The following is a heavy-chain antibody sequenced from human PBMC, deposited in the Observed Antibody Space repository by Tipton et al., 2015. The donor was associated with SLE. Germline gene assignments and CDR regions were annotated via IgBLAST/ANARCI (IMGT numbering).Heavy chain of an antibody. V-gene: IGHV3-15*05. D-gene: IGHD3-9*01. J-gene: IGHJ4*02. Sequence: GSLRLSCAASGFTFRNVWMSWVRQAPGKGLEWVGRIRSNIDGGTTDLSAPVRGRFTISRDDSKNTMYLQMDSLKTDDTALYYCSTIGEKSYDISTETYSPLDYWGQGTLVTVS. CDR1: GFTFRNVW. CDR2: IRSNIDGGTT. CDR3: STIGEKSYDISTETYSPLDY.